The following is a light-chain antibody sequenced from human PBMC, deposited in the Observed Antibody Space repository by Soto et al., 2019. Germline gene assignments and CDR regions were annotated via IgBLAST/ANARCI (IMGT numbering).Light chain of an antibody. CDR1: EGISDY. Sequence: DTEMIHSPSSLSASGGGSVTITRRASEGISDYLAWYQQKPGKVPKLLIYTTSTLQSGVPSRFSGSGSGTDFTLTISSLQPEDVATYYCQKYNSDPPWTYGQGTKVDIK. CDR3: QKYNSDPPWT. J-gene: IGKJ1*01. CDR2: TTS. V-gene: IGKV1-27*01.